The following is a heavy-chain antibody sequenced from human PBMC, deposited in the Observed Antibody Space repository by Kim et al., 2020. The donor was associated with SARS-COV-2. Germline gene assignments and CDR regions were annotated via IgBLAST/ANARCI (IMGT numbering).Heavy chain of an antibody. CDR1: GGTFSSYT. CDR2: IIPILGIA. V-gene: IGHV1-69*04. Sequence: ASVKVSCKASGGTFSSYTISWVRQAPGQGLEWMGRIIPILGIANYAQKFQGRVTITADKSTSTAYMELSSLRSEDTAVYYCARDGLWLGRYSYGYNGMDVWGQGTTVTVSS. D-gene: IGHD5-18*01. J-gene: IGHJ6*02. CDR3: ARDGLWLGRYSYGYNGMDV.